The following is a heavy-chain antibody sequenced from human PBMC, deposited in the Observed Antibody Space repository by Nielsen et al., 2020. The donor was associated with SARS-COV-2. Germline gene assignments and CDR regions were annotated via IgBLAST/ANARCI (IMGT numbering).Heavy chain of an antibody. CDR2: ISSSSSYI. D-gene: IGHD3-3*01. CDR3: ARAKTTRVTIFGVVTPGAFDI. J-gene: IGHJ3*02. CDR1: GFTFSSYS. V-gene: IGHV3-21*04. Sequence: GSLKISCAASGFTFSSYSMNWVRQAPGKGLEWVSSISSSSSYIYYADSVKGRFTISRDNAKNSLYLQMNSLRAEDTAVYYCARAKTTRVTIFGVVTPGAFDIWGQGTMVTVSS.